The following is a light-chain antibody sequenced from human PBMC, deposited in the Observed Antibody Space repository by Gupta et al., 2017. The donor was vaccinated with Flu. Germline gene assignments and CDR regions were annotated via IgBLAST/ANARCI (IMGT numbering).Light chain of an antibody. J-gene: IGKJ1*01. Sequence: DVVMTHSPLSLSVTLGKPASISCRSSQGRVFSDGNTYLNWFQQMPGQTPRRLINMGSYRDSGDPDRFSGSGSGTDFTLKISRVEAEDVGIYSCIQCEHCPWTFGQGTKVEVK. CDR3: IQCEHCPWT. CDR2: MGS. CDR1: QGRVFSDGNTY. V-gene: IGKV2-30*01.